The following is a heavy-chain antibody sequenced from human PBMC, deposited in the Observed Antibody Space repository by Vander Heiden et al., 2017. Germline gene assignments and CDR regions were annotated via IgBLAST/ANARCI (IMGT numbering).Heavy chain of an antibody. CDR1: GFTFDDYA. CDR2: ISWNSGSI. CDR3: AKDRGPISGPFDD. V-gene: IGHV3-9*01. Sequence: EVQLVESGGGLVQPGRSLRLSCAASGFTFDDYAMHWVRQAPGKGLEWVSGISWNSGSIGEADAVKGRFTISRDNAKNSMYLQMESMRDADTALYYFAKDRGPISGPFDDWCQGTMVTVYS. J-gene: IGHJ4*02. D-gene: IGHD2-15*01.